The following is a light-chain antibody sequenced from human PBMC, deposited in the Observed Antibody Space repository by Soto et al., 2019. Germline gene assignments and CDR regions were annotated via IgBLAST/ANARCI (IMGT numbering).Light chain of an antibody. J-gene: IGKJ2*01. V-gene: IGKV1-17*01. CDR2: SAS. CDR1: QAIRID. CDR3: LQHNTYPHT. Sequence: DIQMTQSPSSLSASVGDRVTITCRASQAIRIDLGWYQQKPGKAPKRLIYSASSLQSGVPSRFSGSGSGTEFTLTIRSLQPEDFATYYCLQHNTYPHTFGQGTKLEIK.